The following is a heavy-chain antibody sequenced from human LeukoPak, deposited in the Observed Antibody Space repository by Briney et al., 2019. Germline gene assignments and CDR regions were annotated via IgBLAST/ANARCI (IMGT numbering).Heavy chain of an antibody. CDR3: AGIFHVGYYYDD. J-gene: IGHJ4*02. CDR1: GYTFSGHA. V-gene: IGHV3-64*01. CDR2: IRSTGETT. D-gene: IGHD3-22*01. Sequence: GGSLRLSCAVSGYTFSGHAMYWVRHAPGKGLEYVSAIRSTGETTYYAHSVRGRFTISRDNSKNTLVLQRGSLRAEDVAVCYCAGIFHVGYYYDDWGQGTLVTVSS.